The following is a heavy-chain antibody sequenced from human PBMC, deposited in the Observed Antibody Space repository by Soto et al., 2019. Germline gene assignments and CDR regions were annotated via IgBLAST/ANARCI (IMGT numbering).Heavy chain of an antibody. CDR3: RGSYYDILTGYYRAWFDP. CDR1: GFTFSNAW. V-gene: IGHV3-15*01. J-gene: IGHJ5*02. CDR2: IKSKTDGGTT. D-gene: IGHD3-9*01. Sequence: EVQLVESGGGLVKPGGSLRLSCAGSGFTFSNAWMSWVRQAPGKGLEWVGRIKSKTDGGTTDYAAPVKGRFTISRDDSKNTLYLQMNSLKTEDTAVYYCRGSYYDILTGYYRAWFDPWGQGTLVTVSS.